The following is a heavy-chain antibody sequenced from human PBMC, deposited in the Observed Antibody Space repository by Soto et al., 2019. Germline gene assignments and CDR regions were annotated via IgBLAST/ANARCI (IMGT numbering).Heavy chain of an antibody. D-gene: IGHD6-6*01. CDR2: INHSGST. CDR1: GGSFSGYY. V-gene: IGHV4-34*01. CDR3: ARGSLGAARTWFDY. Sequence: SETLSLTCAVYGGSFSGYYWSWIRQPPGKGLEWIGEINHSGSTNYNPSLKSRVTISVDTSKNQFSLKLSSVTAADTAVYYCARGSLGAARTWFDYWGRGSLVTVSS. J-gene: IGHJ4*02.